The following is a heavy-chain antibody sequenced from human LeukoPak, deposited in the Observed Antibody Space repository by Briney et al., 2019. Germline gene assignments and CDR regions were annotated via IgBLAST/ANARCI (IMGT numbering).Heavy chain of an antibody. CDR2: IGASGEST. CDR1: GFTFSVAA. V-gene: IGHV3-23*01. D-gene: IGHD5-24*01. J-gene: IGHJ3*01. CDR3: AKDIQLST. Sequence: GGSLRLSCAASGFTFSVAAMTWVRQGPGKGLEWVSLIGASGESTYYADSVKGRFTISRDNSKNTLSLQMNSLRVEDTAMYFCAKDIQLSTWGLGTMVIVSS.